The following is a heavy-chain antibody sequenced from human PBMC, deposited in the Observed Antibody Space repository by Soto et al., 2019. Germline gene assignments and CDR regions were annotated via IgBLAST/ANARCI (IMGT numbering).Heavy chain of an antibody. CDR1: GGSFTSTNYF. CDR3: ARLQIYDSRAAPTPIFHP. V-gene: IGHV4-39*01. J-gene: IGHJ1*01. CDR2: MYYNGNT. D-gene: IGHD3-22*01. Sequence: QLQESGPGLVKPSETLSLTCTVSGGSFTSTNYFWGWIRQPPGKGLEWIGYMYYNGNTFYSPSLKSRVTMSVDTSKRQFSLDLRSVPAAYTAMYYCARLQIYDSRAAPTPIFHPWGLGAMVTVSS.